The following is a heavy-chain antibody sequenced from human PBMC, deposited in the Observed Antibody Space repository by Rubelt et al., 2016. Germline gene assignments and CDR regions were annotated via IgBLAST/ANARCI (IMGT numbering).Heavy chain of an antibody. V-gene: IGHV1-2*06. Sequence: QVQLVQSGAEVKKPGASVKVSCKASGYTFTDYFMHWVRQAPGQGLEWMGRINPNGGGTDYAQKFQGRVTMTRETSISTAYMELSSLLSDDTALYYCARSSTGNAMDVWGQGTTVTVSS. CDR3: ARSSTGNAMDV. J-gene: IGHJ6*02. CDR2: INPNGGGT. CDR1: GYTFTDYF. D-gene: IGHD3-10*01.